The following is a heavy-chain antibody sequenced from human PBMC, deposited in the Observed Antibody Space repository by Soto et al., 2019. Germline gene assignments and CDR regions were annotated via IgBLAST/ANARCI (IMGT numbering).Heavy chain of an antibody. D-gene: IGHD2-2*01. V-gene: IGHV4-59*08. J-gene: IGHJ6*02. Sequence: ASETLSLTCTVSGGSISSYYWSWIRQPPGKGLEWIGYIYYSGSTNYNPSHKSRVTISVDTSKNQFSLKLSSVTAADTAVYYCARLNIVVVPAAMYYYYYGMDVWGQGTTVT. CDR1: GGSISSYY. CDR3: ARLNIVVVPAAMYYYYYGMDV. CDR2: IYYSGST.